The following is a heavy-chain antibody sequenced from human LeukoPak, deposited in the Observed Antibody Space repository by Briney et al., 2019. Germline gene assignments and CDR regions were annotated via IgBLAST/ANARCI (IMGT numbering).Heavy chain of an antibody. V-gene: IGHV1-46*01. D-gene: IGHD3-22*01. CDR3: ARVGDGITMIVVAPFDY. Sequence: GASVKASCKASGYTFTSYYMHWVRQAPGQGLEWMGIINPSGGSTSYAQKLQGRVTMTTDTSTSTAYMELRSLRSDDTAVYYCARVGDGITMIVVAPFDYWGQGTLVTVSS. J-gene: IGHJ4*02. CDR1: GYTFTSYY. CDR2: INPSGGST.